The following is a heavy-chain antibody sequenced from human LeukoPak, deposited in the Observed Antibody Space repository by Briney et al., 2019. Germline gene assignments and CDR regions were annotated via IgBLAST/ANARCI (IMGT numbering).Heavy chain of an antibody. CDR3: ARSGVGDYGDYDY. D-gene: IGHD4-17*01. J-gene: IGHJ4*02. CDR2: INHSGST. CDR1: GVSFSGYY. V-gene: IGHV4-34*01. Sequence: SETLSLTCAVYGVSFSGYYWSWIRQPPGKGLEWIGEINHSGSTNYNPSLKSRVTISVDTSKNQFSLKLSSVTAADTAVYYCARSGVGDYGDYDYWGQGTLVTVSS.